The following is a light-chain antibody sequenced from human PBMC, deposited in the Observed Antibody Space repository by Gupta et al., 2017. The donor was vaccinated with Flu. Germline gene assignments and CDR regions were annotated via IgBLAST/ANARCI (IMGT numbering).Light chain of an antibody. CDR2: VMY. CDR3: CDWQTNGSGSER. Sequence: QSMLTQPPSVSAARSQTVTISCSGTSSNIGNGFVAWYHKFPGNARQVRILVMYKRASGTPDRFSASKSCSSGYPSTRTLQSSNAADEDDCDWQTNGSGSERFGGGTTVTVL. V-gene: IGLV1-51*02. CDR1: SSNIGNGF. J-gene: IGLJ2*01.